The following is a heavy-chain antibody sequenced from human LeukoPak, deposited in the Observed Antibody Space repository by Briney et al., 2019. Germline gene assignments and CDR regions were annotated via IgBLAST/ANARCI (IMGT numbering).Heavy chain of an antibody. CDR3: ATYSHTEAYYYYYMDV. CDR2: MNPNSGNT. Sequence: GASVKVSCKASGYTFTSYDINWVRQATGQGLEWMGWMNPNSGNTGYAQKFQGRVTMTRDTSISTAYMELSRLRSDDTAVYYCATYSHTEAYYYYYMDVWGKGTTVTVSS. V-gene: IGHV1-8*02. J-gene: IGHJ6*03. D-gene: IGHD6-13*01. CDR1: GYTFTSYD.